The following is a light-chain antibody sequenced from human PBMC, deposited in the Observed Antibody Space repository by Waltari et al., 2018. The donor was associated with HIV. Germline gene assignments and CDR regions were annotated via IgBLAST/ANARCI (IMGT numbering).Light chain of an antibody. Sequence: QSVLTQPPSASGTPGQRVTISCSGSSSNIGSNYVYWYQQLPGTAPKLLIYRNKQRPSGVPDRFSGSKSGTSASLVISGLRSEDEADYYCAVWGDSLNSYVFGTGTEVTVL. CDR1: SSNIGSNY. CDR3: AVWGDSLNSYV. CDR2: RNK. J-gene: IGLJ1*01. V-gene: IGLV1-47*01.